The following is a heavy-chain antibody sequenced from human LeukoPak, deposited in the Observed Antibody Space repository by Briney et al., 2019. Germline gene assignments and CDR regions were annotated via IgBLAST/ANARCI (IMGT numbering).Heavy chain of an antibody. Sequence: GGSLRLSCAASGFTFSSYSMNWVRQAPGKGLEWVPSISRSSSYIYYADSVKGRFTISRDNAKNSLYLQMNSLRAEDTAVYYCARELLGYCSSTSCPSDYWGQGTLVTVSS. CDR1: GFTFSSYS. CDR3: ARELLGYCSSTSCPSDY. V-gene: IGHV3-21*01. D-gene: IGHD2-2*01. J-gene: IGHJ4*02. CDR2: ISRSSSYI.